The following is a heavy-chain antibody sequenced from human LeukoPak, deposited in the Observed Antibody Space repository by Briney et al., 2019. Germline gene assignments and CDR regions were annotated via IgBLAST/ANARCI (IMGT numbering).Heavy chain of an antibody. D-gene: IGHD2-15*01. Sequence: PSETLSLTCTVSGGSISSGGYYWSWIRQPPGKGLEWIGYIYHSGSTYYNPSLKSRVTISVDRSKNQFSLKLSSVTAADTAVYYCARWEEGYCSGGSCSYADYWGQGTLVTVSS. J-gene: IGHJ4*02. V-gene: IGHV4-30-2*01. CDR2: IYHSGST. CDR3: ARWEEGYCSGGSCSYADY. CDR1: GGSISSGGYY.